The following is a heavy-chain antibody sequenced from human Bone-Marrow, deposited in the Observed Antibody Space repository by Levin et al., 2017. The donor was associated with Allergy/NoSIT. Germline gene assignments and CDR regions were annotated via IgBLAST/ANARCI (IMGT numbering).Heavy chain of an antibody. V-gene: IGHV2-70*17. J-gene: IGHJ4*02. CDR2: IDWDGDK. Sequence: SGPTLVKPTQTLTLTCAFSGFSLSTPGMCVAWIRPPPGKTLEWLARIDWDGDKFYSASLKTRLSISGDTSENQVVLTVTDMDPADTGTYYCARILSTDGGFFDNWGRGTLVSVSS. D-gene: IGHD3-3*02. CDR1: GFSLSTPGMC. CDR3: ARILSTDGGFFDN.